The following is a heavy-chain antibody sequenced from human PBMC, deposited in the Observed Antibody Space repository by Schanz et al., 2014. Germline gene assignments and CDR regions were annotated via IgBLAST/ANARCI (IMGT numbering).Heavy chain of an antibody. V-gene: IGHV4-59*12. CDR2: IFFRGST. Sequence: QVQLQESGPGLVKPSETLSLTCTVSGGSISNYYWSWIRQPPGKGLEWIGYIFFRGSTYYNPSLKGRVTISIATSKTQFSLRLPSVTAADTAVYYCYGMDVWGQGTTVAVSS. CDR1: GGSISNYY. J-gene: IGHJ6*02. CDR3: YGMDV.